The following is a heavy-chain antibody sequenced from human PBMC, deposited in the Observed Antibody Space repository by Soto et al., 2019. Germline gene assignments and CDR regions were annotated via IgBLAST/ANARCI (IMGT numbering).Heavy chain of an antibody. CDR3: ARGYDIRGEDY. V-gene: IGHV4-34*01. CDR2: INHSGST. J-gene: IGHJ4*02. D-gene: IGHD3-9*01. Sequence: LSLTCAVYGGSFSGYYWSWIRQPPGKGLEWIGEINHSGSTNYNPSLKSRVTISVDTSKNQFSLKLSSVTAADTAVYYCARGYDIRGEDYWGQGTLVTVSS. CDR1: GGSFSGYY.